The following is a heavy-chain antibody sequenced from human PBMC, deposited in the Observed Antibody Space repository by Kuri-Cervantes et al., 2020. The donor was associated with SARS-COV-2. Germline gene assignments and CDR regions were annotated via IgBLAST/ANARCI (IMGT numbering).Heavy chain of an antibody. CDR1: GGTFSSYA. Sequence: SVKVSCKASGGTFSSYAISWVRQAPGQGLEWMGGIIPIFGTANYAQKFQGRVTMTTDTSTSTAYMELRSLRSDDTAVYYCARALTAWRNDILTGYPDYWGQGTLVTVSS. D-gene: IGHD3-9*01. CDR3: ARALTAWRNDILTGYPDY. J-gene: IGHJ4*02. V-gene: IGHV1-69*05. CDR2: IIPIFGTA.